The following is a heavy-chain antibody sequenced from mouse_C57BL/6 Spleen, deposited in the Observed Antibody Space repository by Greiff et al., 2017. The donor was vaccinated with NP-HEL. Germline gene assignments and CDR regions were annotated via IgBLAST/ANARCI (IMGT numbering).Heavy chain of an antibody. CDR3: ARTWTGEYYFDY. CDR1: GFTFSDYG. CDR2: ISSGSSTI. V-gene: IGHV5-17*01. J-gene: IGHJ2*01. Sequence: EVKLVESGGGLVKPGGSLKLSCAASGFTFSDYGMHWVRQAPEKGLEWVAYISSGSSTIYYADKVKGRFTISRDNAKNTLFLQMTSLRSEDTAMYYCARTWTGEYYFDYWGQGTTLTVSS.